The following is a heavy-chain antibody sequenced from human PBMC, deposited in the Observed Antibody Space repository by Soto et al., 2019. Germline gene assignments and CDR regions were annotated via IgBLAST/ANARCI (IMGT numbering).Heavy chain of an antibody. J-gene: IGHJ4*02. D-gene: IGHD3-3*01. CDR3: ARANYDFWSGIHFDY. V-gene: IGHV3-66*01. CDR1: GFTVSSNY. CDR2: IYSGGST. Sequence: GGSLRLSCAASGFTVSSNYMSWVRQAPGKGLEWVSVIYSGGSTYYADSVKGRFTISRDNSKNTLYLQMNSLRAEDTAVYYCARANYDFWSGIHFDYWGQGTLVTVSS.